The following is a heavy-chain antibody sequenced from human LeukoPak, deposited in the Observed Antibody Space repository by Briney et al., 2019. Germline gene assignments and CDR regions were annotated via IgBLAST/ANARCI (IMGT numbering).Heavy chain of an antibody. CDR3: ARGKGTVTTH. V-gene: IGHV4-34*01. CDR2: INHSGSA. D-gene: IGHD4-17*01. CDR1: GGSFSGYY. J-gene: IGHJ4*02. Sequence: PSETLSLTCTVSGGSFSGYYCTWIRQPPVKGLEWIGEINHSGSANYNPSLKSRVTISLDTSKNQFSLKLSSVTAADTAVYYCARGKGTVTTHWGQGTLVTVSS.